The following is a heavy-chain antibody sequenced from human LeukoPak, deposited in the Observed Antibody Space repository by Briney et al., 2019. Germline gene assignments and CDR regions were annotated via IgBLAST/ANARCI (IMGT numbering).Heavy chain of an antibody. CDR1: GDSIINAGNY. CDR3: AREKGNDALDI. J-gene: IGHJ3*02. Sequence: PSETLSLTCNVSGDSIINAGNYWAWLRQHPGTGLEWIGYIYYSGNTYYNPSLKSRVIMSIDTSKNHFSLTLKSLTAADTAMYYCAREKGNDALDIWGQGTMVTVSS. V-gene: IGHV4-31*03. CDR2: IYYSGNT.